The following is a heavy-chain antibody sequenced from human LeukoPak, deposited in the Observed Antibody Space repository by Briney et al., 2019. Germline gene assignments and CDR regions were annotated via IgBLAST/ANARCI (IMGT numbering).Heavy chain of an antibody. Sequence: TSETLSLTCTVSGGSISSGSYYWNWIRQPAGKGLEWIGRIYTSGSTNYNLSLKSRVTISVDPSKNQFSLKLNSVTAADTAVYYCARGDPRDYYFDYWGQGTLVTVSS. CDR3: ARGDPRDYYFDY. D-gene: IGHD3-16*01. CDR2: IYTSGST. CDR1: GGSISSGSYY. V-gene: IGHV4-61*02. J-gene: IGHJ4*02.